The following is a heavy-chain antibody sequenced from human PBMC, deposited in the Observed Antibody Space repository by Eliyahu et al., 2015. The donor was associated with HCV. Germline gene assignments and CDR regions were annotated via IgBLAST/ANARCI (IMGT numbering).Heavy chain of an antibody. V-gene: IGHV4-34*01. Sequence: QVQLQQWGAGLLKPSETLSLTCAVYGGSFSGYYWSWIRQPSGKGLEWIGEINHSGSTNYNPSLKSRVTISVDTSKNQFFLKLSSVTAADTAVYYCSTLYPYYYYYGMDVWGQGTTVTVSS. CDR2: INHSGST. J-gene: IGHJ6*02. CDR1: GGSFSGYY. D-gene: IGHD2-2*01. CDR3: STLYPYYYYYGMDV.